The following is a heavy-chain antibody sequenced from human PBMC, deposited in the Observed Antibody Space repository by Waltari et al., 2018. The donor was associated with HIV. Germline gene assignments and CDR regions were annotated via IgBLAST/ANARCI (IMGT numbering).Heavy chain of an antibody. D-gene: IGHD6-13*01. CDR2: IYYSGRT. CDR3: ANLYSSSWYSGDFDY. J-gene: IGHJ4*02. Sequence: QLQLQESGPGLVKPSETLSLTCTVSGGSISSSSYYWGWIRQPPGKGLEWIGSIYYSGRTYYNPSLKSRVTISVDTSKNQFSLKLSSVTAADTAVYYCANLYSSSWYSGDFDYWGQGTLVTVSS. CDR1: GGSISSSSYY. V-gene: IGHV4-39*01.